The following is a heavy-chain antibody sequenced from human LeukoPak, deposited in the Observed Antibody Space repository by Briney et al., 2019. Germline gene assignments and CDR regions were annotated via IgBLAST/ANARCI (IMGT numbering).Heavy chain of an antibody. Sequence: PSETLSLTCAVSGGSISSGGYSWSWIRQPPGKGLEWIGYIYHSGSTYYNPSLKSRVTISVDRSKNQFSLKLSSVTAADTAVYYCARDLVLRRFDPWGQGTLVTVSS. D-gene: IGHD2-15*01. CDR1: GGSISSGGYS. J-gene: IGHJ5*02. CDR2: IYHSGST. V-gene: IGHV4-30-2*01. CDR3: ARDLVLRRFDP.